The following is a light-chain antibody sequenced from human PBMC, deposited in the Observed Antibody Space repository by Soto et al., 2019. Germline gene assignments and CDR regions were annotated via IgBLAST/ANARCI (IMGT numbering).Light chain of an antibody. J-gene: IGLJ1*01. Sequence: VLTQPPSVSWAPGQRVTISCTGSSSNIGAGYDVHWYQQLPGTAPKLLIYGNSNRPSGVPDRFSGSKSGTSASLAITGLQAEDEADYYCQSYDSSLSGYVFGTGTRSPS. CDR2: GNS. V-gene: IGLV1-40*01. CDR3: QSYDSSLSGYV. CDR1: SSNIGAGYD.